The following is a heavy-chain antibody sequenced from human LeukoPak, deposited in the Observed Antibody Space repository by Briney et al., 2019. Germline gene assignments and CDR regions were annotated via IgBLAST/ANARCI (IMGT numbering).Heavy chain of an antibody. J-gene: IGHJ4*02. CDR1: NGSISTYY. V-gene: IGHV4-4*09. CDR2: IYSGGTT. Sequence: LETLSLTCTVSNGSISTYYWSWIRQPPGKGLEWIGYIYSGGTTNSNPSLKSRVTISLDTSKNQFSLKLSSVTAADTAVYYCAGSVPAPKEFAFWGQGTLVTVSS. CDR3: AGSVPAPKEFAF. D-gene: IGHD1-1*01.